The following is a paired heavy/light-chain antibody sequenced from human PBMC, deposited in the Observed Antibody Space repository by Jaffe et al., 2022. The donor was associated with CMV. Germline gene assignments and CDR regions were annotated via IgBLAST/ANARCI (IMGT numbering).Light chain of an antibody. V-gene: IGKV4-1*01. Sequence: DIVMTQSPDSLAVSLGERATITCKSSQNILYSSKNKNSLAWYQQRPGQPPKLLISWASTRESGVPDRFSGSGSGTDFTLTISSLQSEDVAVYYCQQYYSGRTFGQGTKVEI. CDR3: QQYYSGRT. J-gene: IGKJ1*01. CDR2: WAS. CDR1: QNILYSSKNKNS.
Heavy chain of an antibody. Sequence: QVQLEQSGAEVKKPGASVKVSCKASGYTFTGHFIHWVRQAPGQGLECMGWISFNSGNTNYVQKFQGRVTMTRDTSINTAYMELTSLRSDDTAIYYCARENWVYDYWGQGTLVTVSS. J-gene: IGHJ4*02. D-gene: IGHD7-27*01. CDR3: ARENWVYDY. V-gene: IGHV1-2*02. CDR1: GYTFTGHF. CDR2: ISFNSGNT.